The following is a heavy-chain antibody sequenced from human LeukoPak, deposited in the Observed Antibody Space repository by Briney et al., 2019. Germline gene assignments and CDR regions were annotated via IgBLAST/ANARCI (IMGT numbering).Heavy chain of an antibody. CDR2: IYYSGSA. CDR3: ARAGSSSVDY. D-gene: IGHD6-6*01. CDR1: GGSISSYY. V-gene: IGHV4-59*01. Sequence: SETLSLTCTVSGGSISSYYWSWIRQAPGKGLEWIGYIYYSGSANYNPSLKRRVPISVGTSKNQFSLKLSSVTAADTAVYYCARAGSSSVDYWGQGTLVTVSS. J-gene: IGHJ4*02.